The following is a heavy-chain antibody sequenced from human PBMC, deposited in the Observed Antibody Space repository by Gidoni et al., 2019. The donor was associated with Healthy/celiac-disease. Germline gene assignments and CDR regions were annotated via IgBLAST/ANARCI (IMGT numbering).Heavy chain of an antibody. J-gene: IGHJ4*02. D-gene: IGHD6-19*01. V-gene: IGHV4-39*01. CDR2: IYYSGST. CDR3: ARLVEQWLPAH. CDR1: GGSISSSSYY. Sequence: QLQLQESGPGLVKPSETLSLPCTVSGGSISSSSYYWGWIRQPPGKGLEWIGSIYYSGSTYYNPSLKSRVTISVDTSKNQFSLKLSSVTAADTAVYYCARLVEQWLPAHWGQGTLVTVSS.